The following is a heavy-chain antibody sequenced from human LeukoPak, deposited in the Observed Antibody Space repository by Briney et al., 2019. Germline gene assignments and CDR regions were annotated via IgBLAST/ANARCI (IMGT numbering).Heavy chain of an antibody. V-gene: IGHV5-51*01. CDR2: IYPGDSDT. D-gene: IGHD3-10*01. J-gene: IGHJ5*02. Sequence: GESLKISCKGSGYSFTSYWIGWVRQMPGKGLEWMGIIYPGDSDTRYSPSFQGQVTISADKSISTAYLQWSSLKASDTAMYYCARLTMVRGAIIWFDPWGQGTLVTVSS. CDR3: ARLTMVRGAIIWFDP. CDR1: GYSFTSYW.